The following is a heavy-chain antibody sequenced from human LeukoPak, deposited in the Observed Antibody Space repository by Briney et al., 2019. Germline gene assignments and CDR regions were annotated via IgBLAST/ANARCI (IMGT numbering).Heavy chain of an antibody. Sequence: GASVKVSCKTSGYTFTKYGISWVRQAPGQGPEWMGWISVYDGNTNYAQKLQDRLTLTTDTSTDTAHMELRSLRSDDTAVYYCVRARGDRSGYYRYWAQGTLVTVSS. D-gene: IGHD3-22*01. CDR2: ISVYDGNT. V-gene: IGHV1-18*01. CDR1: GYTFTKYG. J-gene: IGHJ4*02. CDR3: VRARGDRSGYYRY.